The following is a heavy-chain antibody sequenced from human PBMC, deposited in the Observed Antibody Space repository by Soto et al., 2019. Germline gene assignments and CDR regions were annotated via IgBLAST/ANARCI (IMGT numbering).Heavy chain of an antibody. CDR1: GYTFTSYG. Sequence: ASVKVSCKASGYTFTSYGISWVRQAPGQGLEWMGWISAYNGNTNYAQKLQGRVTMTTDTSTSTAYMELRSLRSDDTAAYYCARDYFQKAGVVSIPVWFDPWGQGTLVSVSS. CDR3: ARDYFQKAGVVSIPVWFDP. J-gene: IGHJ5*02. V-gene: IGHV1-18*04. CDR2: ISAYNGNT. D-gene: IGHD3-3*01.